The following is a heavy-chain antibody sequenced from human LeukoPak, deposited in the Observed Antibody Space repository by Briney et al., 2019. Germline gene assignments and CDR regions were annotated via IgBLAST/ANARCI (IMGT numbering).Heavy chain of an antibody. J-gene: IGHJ5*02. CDR1: GLTFSSYW. D-gene: IGHD2-21*01. CDR3: ARAGGGDTRMAFDP. Sequence: GGSLRLSCAASGLTFSSYWMYWFRQAPGEGLVWVSRMNIDGSSISYADSAKGRFTMSRDNAKNTLYLQMNSLRVEDTAVYYCARAGGGDTRMAFDPWGQGTLVTVSS. CDR2: MNIDGSSI. V-gene: IGHV3-74*01.